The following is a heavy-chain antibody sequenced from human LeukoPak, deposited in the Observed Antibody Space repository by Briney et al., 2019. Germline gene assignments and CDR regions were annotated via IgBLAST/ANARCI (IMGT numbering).Heavy chain of an antibody. Sequence: GGSLRLSYAASGFTFSDYYMSWIRQAPGKGLEWVSYVSIGGSTKYHADSVKGRFTISRDNAKNSLFLQMNSLRAEDTAVYYCARDRLAPDNDYYYYYMDVWGKGTTVTVSS. V-gene: IGHV3-11*01. CDR2: VSIGGSTK. D-gene: IGHD1-14*01. CDR1: GFTFSDYY. CDR3: ARDRLAPDNDYYYYYMDV. J-gene: IGHJ6*03.